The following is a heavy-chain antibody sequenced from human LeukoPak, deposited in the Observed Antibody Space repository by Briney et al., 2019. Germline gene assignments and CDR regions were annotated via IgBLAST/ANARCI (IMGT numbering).Heavy chain of an antibody. CDR1: GFIFSSYA. CDR3: ARERSGWAYYYYYGMDV. J-gene: IGHJ6*02. V-gene: IGHV3-30-3*01. D-gene: IGHD6-19*01. CDR2: ISYDGSNK. Sequence: GGSLRLSCAASGFIFSSYAMHWVRQAPGKGLEWVAVISYDGSNKYYADSVKGRFTISRDNSKNTLYLQMNSLRAEDTAVYYCARERSGWAYYYYYGMDVWGQGTTVTVSS.